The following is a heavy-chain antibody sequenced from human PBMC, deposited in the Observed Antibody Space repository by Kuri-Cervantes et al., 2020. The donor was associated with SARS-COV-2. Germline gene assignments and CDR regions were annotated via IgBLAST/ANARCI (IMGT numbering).Heavy chain of an antibody. CDR3: ARAYDFWSGYYPH. CDR1: GFTFSSYA. Sequence: GGSLRLSCAASGFTFSSYAMSWVRQAPGKGLEWVSAISGSGGSTYYADSVKGRFTISRDNSKNALYLQMNSLRAEDTAVYYCARAYDFWSGYYPHWGQGTLVTVSS. D-gene: IGHD3-3*01. V-gene: IGHV3-23*01. CDR2: ISGSGGST. J-gene: IGHJ4*02.